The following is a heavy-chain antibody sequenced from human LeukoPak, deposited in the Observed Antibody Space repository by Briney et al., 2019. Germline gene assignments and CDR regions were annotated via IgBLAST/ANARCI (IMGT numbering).Heavy chain of an antibody. Sequence: PSETLSLTCTVSGASISTGGFYWTWIRQPPGEGLEWIGYIYYTGSVDYNASLKSRLTISLDTSKNRFTLKLNSVTAADTAVYYCARDHSYYFGSQTSTLDVWGQGTAVTVSS. CDR3: ARDHSYYFGSQTSTLDV. CDR2: IYYTGSV. V-gene: IGHV4-31*03. CDR1: GASISTGGFY. D-gene: IGHD3-10*01. J-gene: IGHJ6*02.